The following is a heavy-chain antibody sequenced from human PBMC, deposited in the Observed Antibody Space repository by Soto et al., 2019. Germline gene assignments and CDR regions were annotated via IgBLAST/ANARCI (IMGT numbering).Heavy chain of an antibody. CDR3: AKGWSFWRDWLDY. CDR2: ISGSGGST. J-gene: IGHJ4*02. D-gene: IGHD3-3*01. CDR1: GFTFSSYA. V-gene: IGHV3-23*01. Sequence: GGSLRLSCAASGFTFSSYAMSWVRQAPGKGLEWVSAISGSGGSTYYADSVKGRFAISRDTSKNTLYLQMNSLRAEDTAVYYCAKGWSFWRDWLDYWGQGTLVTVSS.